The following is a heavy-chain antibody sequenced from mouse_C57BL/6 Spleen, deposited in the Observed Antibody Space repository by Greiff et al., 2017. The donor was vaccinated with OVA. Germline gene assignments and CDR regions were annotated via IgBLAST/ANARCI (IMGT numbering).Heavy chain of an antibody. D-gene: IGHD2-4*01. CDR1: GHTFTSYW. CDR3: ARYDYDVNDY. Sequence: QVQLQQPGAELVKPGASVKMSCKASGHTFTSYWITWVKQRPGQGLEWIGDIYPGSGSTNYNEKFKCKATLTVDTSSSTAYMQLSSLTSEDSAVYYCARYDYDVNDYWGQGTTLTVSS. CDR2: IYPGSGST. J-gene: IGHJ2*01. V-gene: IGHV1-55*01.